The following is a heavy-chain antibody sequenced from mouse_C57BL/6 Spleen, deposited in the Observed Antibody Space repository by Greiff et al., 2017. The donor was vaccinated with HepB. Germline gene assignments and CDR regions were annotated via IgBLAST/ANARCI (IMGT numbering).Heavy chain of an antibody. D-gene: IGHD3-2*02. Sequence: QVQLQQPGAELVKPGASVKLSCKASGYTFTSYWMQWVKQRPGQGLEWIGEIDPSDSYTNYNQKFKGKATLTVDTSSSTAYMQLSSLTSEDSAVYYGARAETAQATWFAYWGQGTLVTVSA. V-gene: IGHV1-50*01. CDR1: GYTFTSYW. J-gene: IGHJ3*01. CDR3: ARAETAQATWFAY. CDR2: IDPSDSYT.